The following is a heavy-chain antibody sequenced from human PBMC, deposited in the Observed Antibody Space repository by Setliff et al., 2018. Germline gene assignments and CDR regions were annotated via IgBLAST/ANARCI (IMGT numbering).Heavy chain of an antibody. J-gene: IGHJ4*02. V-gene: IGHV1-69*05. CDR1: GGTFSSYG. CDR3: ARVFRRTLWSPFDY. Sequence: GASVKVSCKTSGGTFSSYGISWVRQAPGQGLEWMGTIVPIFGTPNYAQRFQGRFTISRDNSKNTLYLQMNSLRAEDTAVYYCARVFRRTLWSPFDYWGQGTLVTVSS. D-gene: IGHD2-21*01. CDR2: IVPIFGTP.